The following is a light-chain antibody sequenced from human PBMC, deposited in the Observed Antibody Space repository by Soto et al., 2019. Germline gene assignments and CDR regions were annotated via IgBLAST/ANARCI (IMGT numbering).Light chain of an antibody. CDR1: QSVSSN. J-gene: IGKJ1*01. Sequence: EIVMTQSPATLSVSPGERATLSCRASQSVSSNLAWYQQKPGQAPRLLIYGASTRATGIPARFSGSRSGTEFTLTISSLQSEDLAVYYCQQYNNWLRTFGQGTQVEIK. CDR2: GAS. V-gene: IGKV3-15*01. CDR3: QQYNNWLRT.